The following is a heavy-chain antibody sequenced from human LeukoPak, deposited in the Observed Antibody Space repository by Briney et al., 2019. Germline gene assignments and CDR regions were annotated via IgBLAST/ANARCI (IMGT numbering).Heavy chain of an antibody. CDR2: IRYDGSNE. CDR1: GFTFCSYG. V-gene: IGHV3-30*02. D-gene: IGHD1-7*01. CDR3: AIRGITGTTGY. J-gene: IGHJ4*02. Sequence: PGGSLRLSCAASGFTFCSYGMHWVRRAPGKGLEWVAFIRYDGSNEYHADSVKGRFTISRDNSKNTLYLQMNSLRAEDTAVYYCAIRGITGTTGYWGQGTLVTVSS.